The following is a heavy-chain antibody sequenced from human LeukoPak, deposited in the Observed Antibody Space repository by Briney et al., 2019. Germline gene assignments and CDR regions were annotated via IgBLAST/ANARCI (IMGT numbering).Heavy chain of an antibody. Sequence: PSETLSLTCAVYGGSFSGYYWSWIRQPPGKGLEWIGEIYHSGSTNYNPSLKSRVTISVDRSKNQFSLKLSSVTAADTAVYYCASPPGHWGQGTLVTVSS. CDR1: GGSFSGYY. V-gene: IGHV4-34*01. CDR2: IYHSGST. J-gene: IGHJ4*02. CDR3: ASPPGH.